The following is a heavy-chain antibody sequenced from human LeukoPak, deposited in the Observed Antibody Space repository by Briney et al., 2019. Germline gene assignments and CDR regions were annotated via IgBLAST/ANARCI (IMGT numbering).Heavy chain of an antibody. CDR2: ISYDGSNK. CDR1: GFTFSSYG. D-gene: IGHD3-10*01. V-gene: IGHV3-30*18. J-gene: IGHJ4*02. CDR3: AKDQRGYYGSGSYPVG. Sequence: PGRSLRLSCAASGFTFSSYGMHWVRLAPGKGLEWVAVISYDGSNKYYADSVKGRFTISRDNSKNTLYLQMNSLRAEDTAVYYCAKDQRGYYGSGSYPVGWGQGTLVTVSS.